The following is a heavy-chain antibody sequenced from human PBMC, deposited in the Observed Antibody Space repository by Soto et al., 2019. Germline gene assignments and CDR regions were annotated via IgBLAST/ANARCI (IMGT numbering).Heavy chain of an antibody. D-gene: IGHD5-12*01. CDR1: GYTFTSYA. CDR3: ASMVATTGYYYYYGMDV. CDR2: INAGNGNT. Sequence: ASVKVSCKASGYTFTSYAMHWVRQAPGQRLEWMGWINAGNGNTKYSRKFQGRVTITRDTSASTAYMELSSLRSEDTAVYYCASMVATTGYYYYYGMDVWGQGTTVTVSS. J-gene: IGHJ6*02. V-gene: IGHV1-3*01.